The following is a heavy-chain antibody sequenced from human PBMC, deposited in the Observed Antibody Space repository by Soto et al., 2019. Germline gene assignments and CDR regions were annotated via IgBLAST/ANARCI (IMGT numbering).Heavy chain of an antibody. D-gene: IGHD1-26*01. J-gene: IGHJ4*02. CDR2: INHSGST. V-gene: IGHV4-34*01. Sequence: SETLSLTCAVYGGSFSGYYWSWIRQPPGKGLEWIGEINHSGSTNYNPSLKSRVTISVDTSKNQFSLKLSSVTAADTAVYYCARDGWSYWLDYWGQGTLVIVSS. CDR1: GGSFSGYY. CDR3: ARDGWSYWLDY.